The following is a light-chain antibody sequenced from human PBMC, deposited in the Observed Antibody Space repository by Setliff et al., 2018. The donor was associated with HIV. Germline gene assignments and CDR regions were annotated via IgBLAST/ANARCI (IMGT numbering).Light chain of an antibody. CDR1: SNDVGGYNY. CDR2: EIS. V-gene: IGLV2-14*01. CDR3: SSYTSGSTRV. Sequence: QSALTQPASVSGSPGQSITISCTGSSNDVGGYNYVSWDQQRPGKAPKLMISEISNRPSGVSNRFSGSKSGDTASLTTSGLQAEDEADYYCSSYTSGSTRVFGTGTKVT. J-gene: IGLJ1*01.